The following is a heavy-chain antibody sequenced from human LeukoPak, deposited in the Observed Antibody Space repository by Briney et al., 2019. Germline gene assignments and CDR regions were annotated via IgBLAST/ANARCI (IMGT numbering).Heavy chain of an antibody. Sequence: GGSLRLSCAASGFTFSNYHMDWVRQAPGKGLEWVANIKQDGSEKYYVDSMKGRFTISRDNAKNSLYLQMNSLRAEDTAVYYCARAPLYGDYVGYYFDYWGQGALVTVSS. CDR3: ARAPLYGDYVGYYFDY. J-gene: IGHJ4*02. CDR2: IKQDGSEK. V-gene: IGHV3-7*01. D-gene: IGHD4-17*01. CDR1: GFTFSNYH.